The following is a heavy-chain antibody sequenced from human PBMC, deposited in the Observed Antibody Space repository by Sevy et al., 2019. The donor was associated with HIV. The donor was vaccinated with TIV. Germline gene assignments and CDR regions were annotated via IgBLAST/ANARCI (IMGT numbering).Heavy chain of an antibody. CDR2: VYYGGST. Sequence: LPETLSLTCTVSGGSVRSDNYYWSWIRQPPGKGLEWIGYVYYGGSTNYSPSLKSRVTISIDTSKNQFSLKLRSVTAADTAVYYCARGRGTTVTTTLNYYYAMDVWGQGTTVTVSS. J-gene: IGHJ6*02. V-gene: IGHV4-61*01. CDR3: ARGRGTTVTTTLNYYYAMDV. D-gene: IGHD4-4*01. CDR1: GGSVRSDNYY.